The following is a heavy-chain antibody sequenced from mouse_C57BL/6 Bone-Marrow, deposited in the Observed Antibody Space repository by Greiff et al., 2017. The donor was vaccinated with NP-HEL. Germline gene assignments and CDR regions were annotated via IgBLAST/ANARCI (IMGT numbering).Heavy chain of an antibody. J-gene: IGHJ2*01. Sequence: EVKLQESGPGLVKPSQSLSLTCSVTGYSITSGYYWNWIRQFPGNKLEWMGYISYDGSNNYNPSLKNRISITRDTSKNQFFLKLNSVTTEDTATYYCARDGLLRTDYWGQGTTLTVSS. CDR3: ARDGLLRTDY. CDR2: ISYDGSN. CDR1: GYSITSGYY. D-gene: IGHD1-1*01. V-gene: IGHV3-6*01.